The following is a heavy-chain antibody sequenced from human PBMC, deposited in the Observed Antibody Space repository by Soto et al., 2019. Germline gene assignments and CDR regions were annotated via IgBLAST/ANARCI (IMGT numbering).Heavy chain of an antibody. CDR3: ARDRHLLDY. CDR1: GYSISSGYY. CDR2: IYHSGST. Sequence: ERLCRTGSVSGYSISSGYYWGWIRQPPGKGLEWIVSIYHSGSTYYNPSLKSRVTISVDTSKNQFSLKLSSVTAADKAVYYCARDRHLLDYWGQGTLVTVYS. D-gene: IGHD2-15*01. V-gene: IGHV4-38-2*02. J-gene: IGHJ4*02.